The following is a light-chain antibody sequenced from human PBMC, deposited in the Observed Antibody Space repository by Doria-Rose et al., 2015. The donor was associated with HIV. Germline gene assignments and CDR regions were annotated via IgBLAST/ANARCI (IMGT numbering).Light chain of an antibody. Sequence: TQSPVTLSLYPGERAAVSCRASRIVTSSSVWYQQRSGQPPRLLIYDASNRATGVPARFSGSGSGTDFTLTISSLEPEDSAVYYCQQRAIPLTFGGGTKVEIK. CDR3: QQRAIPLT. CDR1: RIVTSS. V-gene: IGKV3-11*01. J-gene: IGKJ4*01. CDR2: DAS.